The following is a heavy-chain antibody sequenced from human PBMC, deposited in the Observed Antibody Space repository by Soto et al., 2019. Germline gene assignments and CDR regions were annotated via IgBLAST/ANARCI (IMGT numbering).Heavy chain of an antibody. Sequence: GGSLRLSCAASGFTFSSYGMHWVRQAPGKGLEWVAVIWYDGSNKYYADSVKGRFTISRDNSKNTLYLQMNSLRAEDTAVYYCAREFKPYYYMDVWGKGTTVTVSS. V-gene: IGHV3-33*01. CDR2: IWYDGSNK. J-gene: IGHJ6*03. CDR1: GFTFSSYG. CDR3: AREFKPYYYMDV.